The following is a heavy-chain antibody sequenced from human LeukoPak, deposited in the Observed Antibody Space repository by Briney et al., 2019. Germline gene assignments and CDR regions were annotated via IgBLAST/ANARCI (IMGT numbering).Heavy chain of an antibody. Sequence: GESLQISCKGSGYRFTNYWIGWVRQMHGKGLECMGIIYPGDSDTRYSPSFQGQVTISADKSISTAYLQWSSLKASDTAMYYCARPRSGSGYDAFDIWGQGTMVTVSS. V-gene: IGHV5-51*01. CDR3: ARPRSGSGYDAFDI. J-gene: IGHJ3*02. CDR1: GYRFTNYW. D-gene: IGHD3-3*01. CDR2: IYPGDSDT.